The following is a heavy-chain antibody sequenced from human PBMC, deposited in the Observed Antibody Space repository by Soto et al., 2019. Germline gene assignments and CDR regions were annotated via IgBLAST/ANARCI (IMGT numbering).Heavy chain of an antibody. V-gene: IGHV3-48*03. Sequence: EVQLVESGGGWVQPGGSLRLSCAASGFTVSSYEMNWVRQAPGKGLEWVSYISSSGSTIYYADSVKGRFTISRDNAKNSLYLQMNSLRAEDTAVYYCARVWSAGDYYFDYWGQGTLVTVSS. D-gene: IGHD2-21*02. CDR1: GFTVSSYE. J-gene: IGHJ4*02. CDR3: ARVWSAGDYYFDY. CDR2: ISSSGSTI.